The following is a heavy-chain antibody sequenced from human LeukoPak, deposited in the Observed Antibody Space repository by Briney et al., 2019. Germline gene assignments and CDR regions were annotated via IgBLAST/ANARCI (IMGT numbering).Heavy chain of an antibody. CDR1: GYTFTDYY. D-gene: IGHD2-21*02. V-gene: IGHV1-2*06. CDR2: INPNSGDT. Sequence: ASVKVSCKASGYTFTDYYIHWVRQAPGQGLEWMGRINPNSGDTNYAQKFQGRVTMTRDTSISTAYMELSRLKSDDMAVYYCARVANCGGDCYSFDYWGQGTLVTVSS. CDR3: ARVANCGGDCYSFDY. J-gene: IGHJ4*02.